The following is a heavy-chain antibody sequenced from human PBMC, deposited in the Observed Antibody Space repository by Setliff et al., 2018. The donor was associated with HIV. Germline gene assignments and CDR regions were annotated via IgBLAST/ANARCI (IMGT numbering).Heavy chain of an antibody. CDR1: GFTLNTYA. Sequence: GGSLRLSCAASGFTLNTYAMNWVRQAPGKGLEWVSTISGSGDITFYADSVKGRFTISTVNSKRTLYLQMSSLRAEDTALYYCARDPLRHCFGVNCWGAFDMWGQGTMVTVSS. V-gene: IGHV3-23*01. J-gene: IGHJ3*02. CDR3: ARDPLRHCFGVNCWGAFDM. D-gene: IGHD2-15*01. CDR2: ISGSGDIT.